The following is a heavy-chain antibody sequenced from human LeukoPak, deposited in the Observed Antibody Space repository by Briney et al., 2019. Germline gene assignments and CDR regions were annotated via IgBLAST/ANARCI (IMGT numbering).Heavy chain of an antibody. D-gene: IGHD6-6*01. V-gene: IGHV1-18*01. CDR1: GYTFTSYG. CDR2: ISAYNGNT. Sequence: GASVKVSCKASGYTFTSYGISWVRQAPGQGLEWMGWISAYNGNTNYAQKVQGRVTMTTDTSTSKAYMELRSLRSDDKAVYYCARVGPSSRVIEAPGGYWGQGTLVSVCS. CDR3: ARVGPSSRVIEAPGGY. J-gene: IGHJ4*02.